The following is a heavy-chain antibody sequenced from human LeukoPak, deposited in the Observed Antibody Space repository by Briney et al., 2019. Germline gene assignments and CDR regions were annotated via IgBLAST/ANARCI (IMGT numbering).Heavy chain of an antibody. V-gene: IGHV1-69*13. J-gene: IGHJ4*02. D-gene: IGHD3-22*01. CDR2: IIPIFGTA. CDR3: ASCDSSGYYYPMDY. CDR1: GGTFSSYA. Sequence: HRASVKVSCTASGGTFSSYAISWVRQAPGQGLEWMGGIIPIFGTANYAQKFQGRVTITADESTSTAYMELSSLRSEDTAVYYCASCDSSGYYYPMDYWGQGTLVAVSS.